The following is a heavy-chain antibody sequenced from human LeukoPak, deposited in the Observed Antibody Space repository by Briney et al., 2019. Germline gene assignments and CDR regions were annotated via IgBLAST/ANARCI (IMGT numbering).Heavy chain of an antibody. V-gene: IGHV1-8*01. Sequence: ASVKVSCKASGYTFSSYDINWVRQATGQGLEWMGYMNRNSGNTGYAQNFQGRVIMTRNTSISTAYMEMSSLRSEDTAVYYCTRGNIYYYGMGVWGQGTTVTVS. CDR2: MNRNSGNT. CDR3: TRGNIYYYGMGV. CDR1: GYTFSSYD. J-gene: IGHJ6*02.